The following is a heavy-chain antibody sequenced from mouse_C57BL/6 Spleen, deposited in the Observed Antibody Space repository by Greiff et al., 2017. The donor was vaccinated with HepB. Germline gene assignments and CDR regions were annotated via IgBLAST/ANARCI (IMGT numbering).Heavy chain of an antibody. CDR3: ARYHYYGSSYHFDV. D-gene: IGHD1-1*01. J-gene: IGHJ1*03. V-gene: IGHV1-55*01. CDR1: GYTFTSYW. CDR2: IYPGSGST. Sequence: QVQLQQPGAELVKPGASVKMSCKASGYTFTSYWITWVKQRPGQGLEWIGDIYPGSGSTNYNEKFKSKATLTVDTSSSTAYMQLSSLTSEDSAVYYCARYHYYGSSYHFDVWGTGTTVTVAS.